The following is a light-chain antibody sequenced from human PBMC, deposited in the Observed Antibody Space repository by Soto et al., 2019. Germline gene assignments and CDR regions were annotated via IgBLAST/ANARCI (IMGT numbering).Light chain of an antibody. CDR3: QQYGSPPT. CDR2: GAS. Sequence: EIVLTQSPGTLSLSPGERATLSCRASQSVSSSYLAWYQQKPGQAPRLLIYGASSRATGNPDRFSGSGSGTDFTLTIGRLEPGDFAVYYCQQYGSPPTFGGGTKVEIK. V-gene: IGKV3-20*01. J-gene: IGKJ4*01. CDR1: QSVSSSY.